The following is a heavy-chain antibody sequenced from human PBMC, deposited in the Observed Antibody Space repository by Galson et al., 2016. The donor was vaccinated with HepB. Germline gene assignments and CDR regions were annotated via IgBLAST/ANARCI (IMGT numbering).Heavy chain of an antibody. J-gene: IGHJ4*02. CDR3: AREPRAKAYYYDF. CDR2: IRPDGGLS. Sequence: SLRLSCATSGFTFSNYWMTWIRQAPGKGLEWVANIRPDGGLSYHVESVQGRFTISRDNTRSSLYLQMNSLRGEDTAVYYCAREPRAKAYYYDFWGQGTLVTVSS. D-gene: IGHD2-21*01. CDR1: GFTFSNYW. V-gene: IGHV3-7*03.